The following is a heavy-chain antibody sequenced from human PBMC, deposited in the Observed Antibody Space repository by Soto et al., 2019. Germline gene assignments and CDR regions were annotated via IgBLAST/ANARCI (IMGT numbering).Heavy chain of an antibody. CDR2: ISTTGSFT. Sequence: VQLVETGGGLIQRGGSLRLSCAATGFTVSSNYMSWVRQAPGKGLEWVSFISTTGSFTNYADSLKGRFTISRDNAKNSLYLQINSLRGDDTAVYYCARAQWELDYWGQGTLVTVSS. CDR3: ARAQWELDY. D-gene: IGHD1-26*01. J-gene: IGHJ4*02. V-gene: IGHV3-11*06. CDR1: GFTVSSNY.